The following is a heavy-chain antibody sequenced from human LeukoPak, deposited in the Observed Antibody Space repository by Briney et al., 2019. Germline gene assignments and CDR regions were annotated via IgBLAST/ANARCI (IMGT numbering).Heavy chain of an antibody. CDR3: ARELGYCSSTSCDPGFSSRTPSAVDY. CDR2: INPSGGST. CDR1: GYTFTSYY. Sequence: ASVKVSCKASGYTFTSYYMHWVRQAPGQGLEWMGIINPSGGSTSYAQKFQGRVTMTRDTSTSTVYMELSSLRSEDTAVYYCARELGYCSSTSCDPGFSSRTPSAVDYWGQGTLVTVSS. V-gene: IGHV1-46*01. J-gene: IGHJ4*02. D-gene: IGHD2-2*01.